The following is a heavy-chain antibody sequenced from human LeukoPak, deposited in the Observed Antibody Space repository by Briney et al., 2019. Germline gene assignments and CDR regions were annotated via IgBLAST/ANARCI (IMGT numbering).Heavy chain of an antibody. CDR1: GFTFDDYA. D-gene: IGHD3-9*01. CDR3: AKTFRSGYYPHRTVAYYYYGMDV. V-gene: IGHV3-43*02. CDR2: ISGDGGST. Sequence: PGGSLRLSCAASGFTFDDYAMHWVRQAPGKGLEWVSLISGDGGSTYYADSVKGRFTISRDNSKNSLYLQMNSLRTEDTALYYCAKTFRSGYYPHRTVAYYYYGMDVWGQGTTVTVSS. J-gene: IGHJ6*02.